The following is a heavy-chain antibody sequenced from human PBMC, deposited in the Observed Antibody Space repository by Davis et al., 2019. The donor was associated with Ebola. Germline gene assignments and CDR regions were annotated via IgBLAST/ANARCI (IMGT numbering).Heavy chain of an antibody. D-gene: IGHD5-18*01. CDR3: ARHRRGYSYGYRDISYYYYGMDV. CDR1: GGSIISSSSY. V-gene: IGHV4-39*01. J-gene: IGHJ6*04. CDR2: IYHSGST. Sequence: MPSETLSLTCTVSGGSIISSSSYWGWIRQPPGKGLEWIGNIYHSGSTFYNPSLKSRVTISVDTSDNQFSLKLGSVTAADTAVYYCARHRRGYSYGYRDISYYYYGMDVWGKGTTVTVSS.